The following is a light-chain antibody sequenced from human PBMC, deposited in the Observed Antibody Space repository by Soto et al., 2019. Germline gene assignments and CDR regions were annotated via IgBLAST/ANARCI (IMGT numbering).Light chain of an antibody. CDR1: SSDVGGYNY. V-gene: IGLV2-14*01. Sequence: QSVLTQPASVSGSPGQSITISCTGTSSDVGGYNYVSWYQQHPGKAPKLMIYEVSNRPSGVSNRFSGSKSGNTASLTISGLQAEHEADYYCSSYTSSSTPHVFGTGTKVTVL. J-gene: IGLJ1*01. CDR3: SSYTSSSTPHV. CDR2: EVS.